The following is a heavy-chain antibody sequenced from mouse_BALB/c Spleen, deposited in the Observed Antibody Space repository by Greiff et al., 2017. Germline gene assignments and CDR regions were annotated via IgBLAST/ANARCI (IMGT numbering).Heavy chain of an antibody. CDR2: ILPGSGST. J-gene: IGHJ4*01. CDR3: ARPAIVYAMDY. CDR1: GYTFSSYW. D-gene: IGHD2-12*01. Sequence: QVQLQQSGAELMKPGASVKISCKATGYTFSSYWIEWVKQRPGHGLEWIGEILPGSGSTNYNEKFKGKATFTADTSSNTAYMQLSSLTSEDSAVYYCARPAIVYAMDYWGQGTSVTVSS. V-gene: IGHV1-9*01.